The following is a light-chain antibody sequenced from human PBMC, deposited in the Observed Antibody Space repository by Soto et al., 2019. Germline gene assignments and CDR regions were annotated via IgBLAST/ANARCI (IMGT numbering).Light chain of an antibody. CDR3: QQYGSSPYT. V-gene: IGKV3-20*01. J-gene: IGKJ2*01. CDR2: GAS. CDR1: QSVRNSY. Sequence: EIVLTQSPGTLSLSPGERATLSCRASQSVRNSYLAWYQQKPDQAPRLLISGASGRAAGIPDRLSGSGSGTDFTLTISRLEPEDFAVYYCQQYGSSPYTFGQGTKLEI.